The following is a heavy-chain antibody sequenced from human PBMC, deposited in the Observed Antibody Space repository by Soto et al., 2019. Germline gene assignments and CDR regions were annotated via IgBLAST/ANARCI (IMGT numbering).Heavy chain of an antibody. CDR3: ARRVGQWLVLYFDY. CDR1: GGSSGGYY. CDR2: IYYSGST. D-gene: IGHD6-19*01. J-gene: IGHJ4*02. V-gene: IGHV4-59*08. Sequence: LSLTCTFSGGSSGGYYWTWIRHHPGKGLEWVGYIYYSGSTYYNPSLKSRVTISVDTSKNQFSLKLSSVTAADTAVYYCARRVGQWLVLYFDYWGQGTLVTVPS.